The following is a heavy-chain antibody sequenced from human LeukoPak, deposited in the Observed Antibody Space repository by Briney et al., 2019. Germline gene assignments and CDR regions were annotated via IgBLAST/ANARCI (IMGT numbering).Heavy chain of an antibody. J-gene: IGHJ5*02. D-gene: IGHD5-12*01. CDR2: INLNSGGT. Sequence: ASVKVSCKASGYTFAGDYMHWVRQAPGQGLEWMGWINLNSGGTKYAQKFQGRVTMTRDTSISTAYMELSRLRSDDTAVYYCARDQSGYSGYVAWWFDPWGQGTLVTVSS. CDR1: GYTFAGDY. CDR3: ARDQSGYSGYVAWWFDP. V-gene: IGHV1-2*02.